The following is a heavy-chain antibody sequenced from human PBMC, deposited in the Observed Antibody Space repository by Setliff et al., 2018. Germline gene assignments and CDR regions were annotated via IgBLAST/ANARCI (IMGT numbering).Heavy chain of an antibody. CDR1: GFTFSNAW. CDR3: ARTTGYRLEGDFDY. J-gene: IGHJ4*02. CDR2: IHDSGNPT. Sequence: GGSLRLSCAASGFTFSNAWMTWIRQAPGKGLEWISYIHDSGNPTYYADSVKGRFTVSRDNAKSSLYLQMTSLRAEDTAIYYCARTTGYRLEGDFDYWGQGTLVTVSS. V-gene: IGHV3-11*01. D-gene: IGHD3-16*01.